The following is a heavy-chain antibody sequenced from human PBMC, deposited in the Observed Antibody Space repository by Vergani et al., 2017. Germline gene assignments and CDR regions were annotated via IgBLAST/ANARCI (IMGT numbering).Heavy chain of an antibody. CDR2: IGKDGINT. CDR3: TKYLRDSTEGLPDS. V-gene: IGHV3-30*02. D-gene: IGHD2-21*02. CDR1: GFTFSNFG. J-gene: IGHJ4*02. Sequence: QVQLVESAGGVVQPGWSLRLSCAASGFTFSNFGMHWIRQAPGKGLELLSYIGKDGINTRYRDAVKGRFTVSRDNSKDILYLQMDSLRSEDTALYYCTKYLRDSTEGLPDSWGPGTIVIVSS.